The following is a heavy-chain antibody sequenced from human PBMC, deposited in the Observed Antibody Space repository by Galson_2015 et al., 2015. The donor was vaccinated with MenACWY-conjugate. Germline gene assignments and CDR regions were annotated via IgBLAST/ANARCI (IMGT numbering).Heavy chain of an antibody. CDR3: STTPMGRGVWRRDFRFYGMDV. Sequence: ETLSLTCAVYGESFSSHYWGGIRQSPGKGLEWIGEINQSGSNNYNPSLKSRVTMSVDTSKNQFSLNLNSVTAADTAIYYCSTTPMGRGVWRRDFRFYGMDVWGQGTTVIVSS. CDR2: INQSGSN. V-gene: IGHV4-34*01. J-gene: IGHJ6*02. D-gene: IGHD3-10*01. CDR1: GESFSSHY.